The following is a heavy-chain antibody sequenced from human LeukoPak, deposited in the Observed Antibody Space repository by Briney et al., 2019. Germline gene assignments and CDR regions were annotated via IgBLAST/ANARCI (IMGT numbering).Heavy chain of an antibody. CDR1: GFTFSSYS. D-gene: IGHD2-8*01. V-gene: IGHV3-21*01. J-gene: IGHJ4*02. Sequence: GGSLRLSCAASGFTFSSYSMNWVRQAPGKGLEWIASINSRGSGEYYADSVKGRFTISRDNAKNSLYLQMNSLRAEDTAVYYCAREGSIVPHQDLDYWGQGTLVTVSS. CDR2: INSRGSGE. CDR3: AREGSIVPHQDLDY.